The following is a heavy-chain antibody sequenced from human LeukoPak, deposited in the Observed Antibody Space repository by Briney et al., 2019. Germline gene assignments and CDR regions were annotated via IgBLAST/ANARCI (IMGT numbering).Heavy chain of an antibody. V-gene: IGHV3-23*01. CDR3: AKSHTSSYEEN. CDR2: ISGSGGNT. Sequence: GGSLRLSCAASGFTFSSYGMSWVRQAPGKGLEWVSAISGSGGNTYYADSVKGRFTISRDNSKNTLYLQMNSLRAEDTAVYYCAKSHTSSYEENWGQGTLVTVSS. D-gene: IGHD2-2*01. J-gene: IGHJ4*02. CDR1: GFTFSSYG.